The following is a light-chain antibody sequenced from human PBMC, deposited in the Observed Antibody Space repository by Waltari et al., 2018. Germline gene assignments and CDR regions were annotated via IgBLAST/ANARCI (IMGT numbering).Light chain of an antibody. Sequence: EIVLTQSPGTLSLSPGERATLSCRASQSVRNSNLGWYQQNPGQAPRLLTYSASTRATGIPDRFSGSGSGMDFTLTISRLEPEDFAVYYCHHYGSSPPITFGGGTKVEIK. CDR1: QSVRNSN. J-gene: IGKJ4*01. CDR3: HHYGSSPPIT. CDR2: SAS. V-gene: IGKV3-20*01.